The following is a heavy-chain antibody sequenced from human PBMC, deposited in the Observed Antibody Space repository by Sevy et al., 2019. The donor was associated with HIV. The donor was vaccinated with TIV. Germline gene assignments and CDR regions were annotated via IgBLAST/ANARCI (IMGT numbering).Heavy chain of an antibody. CDR3: ARGKVLFDY. CDR2: INNSSRLI. Sequence: GGSLRRSCAVSGFTFTDYYMSWIRQAPGKGPEWLAYINNSSRLINYVKSVRGRFTISRDNAKNSMYLQMNSLRAEDTAVYYCARGKVLFDYWGQGALVTVSS. V-gene: IGHV3-11*06. CDR1: GFTFTDYY. J-gene: IGHJ4*02.